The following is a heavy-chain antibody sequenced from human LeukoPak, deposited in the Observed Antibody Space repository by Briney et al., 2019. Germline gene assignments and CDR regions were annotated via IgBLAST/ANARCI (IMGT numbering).Heavy chain of an antibody. J-gene: IGHJ4*02. CDR3: ARVDSSSWSTPLCFDY. V-gene: IGHV3-33*01. D-gene: IGHD6-13*01. Sequence: PGRSLRLSCAASGFTFSSYGMHWVRQAPGKGLEWVAVIWYDGSNKYYADSVKGRFTISRDNAKNSLYLQMNSLRAEDTAVYYCARVDSSSWSTPLCFDYWGQGTLVTVSS. CDR1: GFTFSSYG. CDR2: IWYDGSNK.